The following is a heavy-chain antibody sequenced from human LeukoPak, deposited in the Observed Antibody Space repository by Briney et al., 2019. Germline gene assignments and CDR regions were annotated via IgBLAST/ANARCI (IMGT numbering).Heavy chain of an antibody. CDR3: ARDLRVVITGSFDS. CDR1: GFSFDDYG. Sequence: QSGGTLRLSCAASGFSFDDYGLTWVRQAPGKGLEWVSGINWNGDSTDYADSVKGRFTISRDNAKNSLYLQMNSLRAEDTALYYCARDLRVVITGSFDSWGQGTLVTVSS. J-gene: IGHJ4*02. D-gene: IGHD3-22*01. CDR2: INWNGDST. V-gene: IGHV3-20*04.